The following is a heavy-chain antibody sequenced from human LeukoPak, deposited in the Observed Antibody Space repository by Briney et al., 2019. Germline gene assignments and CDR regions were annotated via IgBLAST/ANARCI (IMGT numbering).Heavy chain of an antibody. CDR2: IYHSGST. J-gene: IGHJ4*02. Sequence: SGTLSLTCAVSVGSISSSNWWSWVRQPPGKGVEWIGEIYHSGSTNYNPSLKSRVTISVDKSKNQFSLELSSVTAADTAVYYCARFYSTGWYLGYWGQGTLVIVSS. D-gene: IGHD6-19*01. CDR3: ARFYSTGWYLGY. CDR1: VGSISSSNW. V-gene: IGHV4-4*02.